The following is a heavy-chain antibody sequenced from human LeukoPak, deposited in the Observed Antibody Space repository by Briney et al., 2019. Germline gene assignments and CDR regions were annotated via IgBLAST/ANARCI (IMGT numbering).Heavy chain of an antibody. CDR3: AKPKDNSLYCFDY. J-gene: IGHJ4*02. V-gene: IGHV3-23*01. Sequence: GGSLRLSCAASAFTFRGYATSWVRQAGGKGLEWVSAISGSGGSTYYADSVKGRFTISRDNSKNTLYLQMSSLRAEDTAVYYCAKPKDNSLYCFDYWGQGTLVTVSS. CDR1: AFTFRGYA. D-gene: IGHD1-20*01. CDR2: ISGSGGST.